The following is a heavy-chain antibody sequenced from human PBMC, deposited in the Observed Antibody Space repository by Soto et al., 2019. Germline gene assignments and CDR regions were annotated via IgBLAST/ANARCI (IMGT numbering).Heavy chain of an antibody. V-gene: IGHV1-69*13. D-gene: IGHD2-2*01. CDR2: VIPIFGTA. CDR1: GGTFSSYA. Sequence: SVKVSCKASGGTFSSYAISWVRQAPGQGLEWMGGVIPIFGTANYAQKFQGRVTITADESTSTAYMELSSLRSEDTAVYYCARDKGYCSSTSCPWDYWGQGTLVTVSS. J-gene: IGHJ4*02. CDR3: ARDKGYCSSTSCPWDY.